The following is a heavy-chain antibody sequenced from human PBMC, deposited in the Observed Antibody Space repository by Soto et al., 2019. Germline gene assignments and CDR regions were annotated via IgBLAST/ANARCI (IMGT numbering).Heavy chain of an antibody. J-gene: IGHJ4*02. V-gene: IGHV3-7*01. D-gene: IGHD2-21*02. CDR3: ARAIGATDAF. CDR2: INHDGDTK. CDR1: GFAFSSSW. Sequence: GGSLRLSCAASGFAFSSSWMHWVRQAPGKGLVWVANINHDGDTKYYVESVKDRFTISRDNDKKSLYLQMNNLRAEDTALYYCARAIGATDAFWGLGTLVTVSS.